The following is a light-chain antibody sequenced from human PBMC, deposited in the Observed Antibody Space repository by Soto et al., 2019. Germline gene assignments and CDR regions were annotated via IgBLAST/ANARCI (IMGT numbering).Light chain of an antibody. V-gene: IGKV1-9*01. CDR2: AAS. Sequence: IQLTQSPSSLSASVGDRVTITCRASQGISSYLAWYQQKPGKAPKLLIYAASTLQSGVPSRFSGSGSGTEFTLTISSLQPDDFATYYCQQYNSHYSFGQGTKLEIE. CDR3: QQYNSHYS. J-gene: IGKJ2*03. CDR1: QGISSY.